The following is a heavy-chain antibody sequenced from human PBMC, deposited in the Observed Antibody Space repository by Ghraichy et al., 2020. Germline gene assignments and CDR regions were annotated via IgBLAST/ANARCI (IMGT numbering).Heavy chain of an antibody. V-gene: IGHV3-7*01. D-gene: IGHD2-2*01. J-gene: IGHJ4*02. Sequence: ETLSLTCAASHFTFSTYWMSWVRQAPGKGLELVANINQRGSERYYVDSVKGRFTISRDNTRNSLSLQMDSLRADDTAVYYCARDCTSASCLDFWGQGTLVTVSS. CDR2: INQRGSER. CDR1: HFTFSTYW. CDR3: ARDCTSASCLDF.